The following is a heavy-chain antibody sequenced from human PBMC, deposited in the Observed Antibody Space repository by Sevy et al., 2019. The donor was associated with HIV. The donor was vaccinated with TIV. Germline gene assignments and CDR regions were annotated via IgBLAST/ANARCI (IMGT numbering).Heavy chain of an antibody. Sequence: GESLKISCEASGFNFSSHKMNWIRQAPGKGLEWVAYISDGGAVIHYADSVKGRFTISRDNSKNSLYLQMNSLRADDTAVYYCAKEGAFWSGYYDDYWGQGTLVTVSS. D-gene: IGHD3-3*01. V-gene: IGHV3-48*03. CDR2: ISDGGAVI. J-gene: IGHJ4*02. CDR3: AKEGAFWSGYYDDY. CDR1: GFNFSSHK.